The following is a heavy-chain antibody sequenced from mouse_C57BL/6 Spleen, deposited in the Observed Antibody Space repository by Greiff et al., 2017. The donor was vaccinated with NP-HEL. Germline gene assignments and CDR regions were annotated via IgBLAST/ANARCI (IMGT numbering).Heavy chain of an antibody. Sequence: VQLQQSGAELVKPGASVKISCKASGYAFSSYWMNWVKQRPGKGLEWIGQIYPGAGGTNYNGKFKGKATLTADKSSSTAYMQLSSLTSEDSAVYFCARRATYYAMDYWGQGTSVTVSS. V-gene: IGHV1-80*01. J-gene: IGHJ4*01. CDR3: ARRATYYAMDY. D-gene: IGHD3-1*01. CDR2: IYPGAGGT. CDR1: GYAFSSYW.